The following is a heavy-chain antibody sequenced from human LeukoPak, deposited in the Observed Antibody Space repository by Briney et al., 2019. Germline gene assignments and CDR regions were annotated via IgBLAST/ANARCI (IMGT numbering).Heavy chain of an antibody. D-gene: IGHD2-15*01. CDR1: GFTFSSYG. V-gene: IGHV3-30*02. J-gene: IGHJ4*02. Sequence: GGSLRLSCVASGFTFSSYGMHWVRQAPGKGLEWVAFIRYDGSNKYYADSVKGRFTISRDNFKNTLYLQMNSLRAEDTAVYYCARDRRRYCSGGSCYSWGLFDYWGQGTLVTVSS. CDR2: IRYDGSNK. CDR3: ARDRRRYCSGGSCYSWGLFDY.